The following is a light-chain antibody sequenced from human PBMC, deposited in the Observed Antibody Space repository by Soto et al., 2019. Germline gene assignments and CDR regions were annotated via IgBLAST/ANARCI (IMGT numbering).Light chain of an antibody. CDR3: QKYNSPPRT. CDR1: LGIRND. J-gene: IGKJ1*01. CDR2: AAS. V-gene: IGKV1-17*01. Sequence: DIQMTQSPSSLSASVGDRVTITCRASLGIRNDLGWYQHKPGKAPKRLIYAASSLQSGVPSRFSGSGSGTEFTLTISSLQPEDVATYFCQKYNSPPRTFGQGTKV.